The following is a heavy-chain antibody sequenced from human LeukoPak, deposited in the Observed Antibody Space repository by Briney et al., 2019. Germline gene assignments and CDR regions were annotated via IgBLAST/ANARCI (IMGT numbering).Heavy chain of an antibody. CDR3: AKEEYYYGSGSYYNFDY. D-gene: IGHD3-10*01. CDR1: GFTFSSYG. V-gene: IGHV3-33*06. CDR2: IWYDGSNK. Sequence: GGSLRLSCAASGFTFSSYGMHWVRQAPGKGLEWVAVIWYDGSNKYYADSVKGRFTISRDNSKNTLYLQMNNLRAEDTAVYYCAKEEYYYGSGSYYNFDYWGQGTLVTVSS. J-gene: IGHJ4*02.